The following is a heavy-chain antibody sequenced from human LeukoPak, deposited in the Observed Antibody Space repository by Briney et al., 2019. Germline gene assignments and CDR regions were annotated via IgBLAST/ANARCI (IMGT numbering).Heavy chain of an antibody. CDR3: ARRGAGYSSSWYFDY. CDR2: IYYSGST. Sequence: PSETLSLTCTVSGGSISSYYWSWIRQPPGKGLEWIGYIYYSGSTNYNPSLKSRVTISVDTSKNQFSLKLSSVTAADTAVYYCARRGAGYSSSWYFDYWGQGTLVTVSS. CDR1: GGSISSYY. D-gene: IGHD6-13*01. J-gene: IGHJ4*02. V-gene: IGHV4-59*08.